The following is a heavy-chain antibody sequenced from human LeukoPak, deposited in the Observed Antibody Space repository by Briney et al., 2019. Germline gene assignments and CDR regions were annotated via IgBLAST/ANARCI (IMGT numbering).Heavy chain of an antibody. Sequence: PGGSLRLSCAASGFPFSSYWMSWVRQAPGKGLEWVANIKQDGSDKYYVDSVKGRFTISRDNAKNSLYLQMNSLRAEDTAIYYCARVASNPYYYYYMDVWGQGTTVTVSS. CDR2: IKQDGSDK. CDR3: ARVASNPYYYYYMDV. J-gene: IGHJ6*02. CDR1: GFPFSSYW. V-gene: IGHV3-7*01. D-gene: IGHD4-4*01.